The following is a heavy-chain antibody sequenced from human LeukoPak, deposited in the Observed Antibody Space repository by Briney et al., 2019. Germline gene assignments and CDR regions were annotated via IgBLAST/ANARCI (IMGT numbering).Heavy chain of an antibody. Sequence: PSETLSLTCTVSGASINSNYWSWIRQPAGQGLEWIGRFYISGSTNYNPSLKSRVTISVDTSKNQFSLNLSSVTAADTAVYYCARDPNSALWGQGTLVTVSS. CDR3: ARDPNSAL. CDR2: FYISGST. J-gene: IGHJ4*02. CDR1: GASINSNY. V-gene: IGHV4-4*07. D-gene: IGHD4-23*01.